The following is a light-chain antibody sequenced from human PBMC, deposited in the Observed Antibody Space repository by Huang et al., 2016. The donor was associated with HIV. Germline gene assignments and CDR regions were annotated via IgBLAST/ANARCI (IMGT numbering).Light chain of an antibody. CDR3: QRSNWPPT. V-gene: IGKV3-11*01. CDR1: QSVSSY. Sequence: EIVLTQSPATLSLSPGESATLSCRASQSVSSYLAWYQQKFGKVPRLLMSAASNRATGIPDRFSGSGSGTDFTLTISSLEPEDFAVYYCQRSNWPPTFGGGTKVEIK. CDR2: AAS. J-gene: IGKJ4*01.